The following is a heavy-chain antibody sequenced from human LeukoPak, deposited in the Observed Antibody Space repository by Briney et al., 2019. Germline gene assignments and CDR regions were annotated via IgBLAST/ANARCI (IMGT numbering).Heavy chain of an antibody. D-gene: IGHD3-9*01. CDR2: IKEDGTYT. J-gene: IGHJ4*02. Sequence: GGSLRLSCTASGFSFSKYWMPWVRQTPGEGLVWVSRIKEDGTYTSYADSVKGRFTISRDNARNTVFLQMNSLRAEDTAVYYCARDFDMGITPGDDFDFWGQGTLVTVSS. CDR1: GFSFSKYW. V-gene: IGHV3-74*01. CDR3: ARDFDMGITPGDDFDF.